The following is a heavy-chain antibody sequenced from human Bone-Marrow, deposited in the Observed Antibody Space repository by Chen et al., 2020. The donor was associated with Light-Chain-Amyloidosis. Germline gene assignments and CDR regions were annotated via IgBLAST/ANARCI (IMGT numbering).Heavy chain of an antibody. Sequence: QLQESGPGVVKPSGTLSLTCTVSGDSVSSVPYYWTWIRQPPGKELEWIGYVDYSGSTKYNPSLNSLKGRVTISACTSKNQFSLTVSSVTAADTAVYDCAREAYSGHYFDYWGQGTLVTVSS. V-gene: IGHV4-61*01. CDR2: VDYSGST. CDR3: AREAYSGHYFDY. D-gene: IGHD1-26*01. J-gene: IGHJ4*02. CDR1: GDSVSSVPYY.